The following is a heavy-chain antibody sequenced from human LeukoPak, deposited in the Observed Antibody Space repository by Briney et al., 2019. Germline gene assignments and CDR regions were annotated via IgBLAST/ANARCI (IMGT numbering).Heavy chain of an antibody. D-gene: IGHD6-13*01. V-gene: IGHV3-66*01. CDR1: GVSVSSNF. J-gene: IGHJ5*02. Sequence: PGGSLRLSCAASGVSVSSNFMIWVRQAPGKGLEWVSLIYSGGETSYADSVKSRFSISRDNSKNTLYLQMNSLRVEDTAVYYCTRDPPAVAINTYAWGQGTLVTVSS. CDR2: IYSGGET. CDR3: TRDPPAVAINTYA.